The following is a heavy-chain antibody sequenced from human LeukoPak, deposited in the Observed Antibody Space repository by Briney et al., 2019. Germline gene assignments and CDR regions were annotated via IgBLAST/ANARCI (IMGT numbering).Heavy chain of an antibody. V-gene: IGHV1-18*01. Sequence: GASVKVPCKTSGYSFATFGVGWVRQAPGQGFEWMGWISAYNGDTNHAQKFQGRVTMTTDTSTSTAYMELKSLRSDDTAVYYCARSGDGNWFDPWGQGTLVTVSS. J-gene: IGHJ5*02. CDR1: GYSFATFG. D-gene: IGHD5-24*01. CDR2: ISAYNGDT. CDR3: ARSGDGNWFDP.